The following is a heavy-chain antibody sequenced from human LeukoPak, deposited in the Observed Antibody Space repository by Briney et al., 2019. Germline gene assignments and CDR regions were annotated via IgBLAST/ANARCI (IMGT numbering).Heavy chain of an antibody. V-gene: IGHV4-59*08. CDR1: GGSISSYY. CDR3: ARLILSGSYLYYFDY. Sequence: SETLSLTCTVSGGSISSYYWSWIRQPPGKGLEWIGYISYSGNTNYNPSLKSRVTISIDMSKNQFSLKLSSVTAADTAVYHCARLILSGSYLYYFDYWGQGTLVTVSS. D-gene: IGHD1-26*01. CDR2: ISYSGNT. J-gene: IGHJ4*02.